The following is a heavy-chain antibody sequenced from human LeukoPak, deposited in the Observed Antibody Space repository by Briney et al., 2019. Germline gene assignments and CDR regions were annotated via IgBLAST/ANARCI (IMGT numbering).Heavy chain of an antibody. CDR2: IYSGDTT. D-gene: IGHD3-10*01. CDR3: ASILRSSSGYYFDY. J-gene: IGHJ4*02. CDR1: GFTISTNY. V-gene: IGHV3-66*01. Sequence: GGSLTLSCAASGFTISTNYMSWVRQARGKGREWVSVIYSGDTTFYPDSVRGKFTISRDNSKNTLYLQMNSLRAEDTAVYYCASILRSSSGYYFDYWGQGTLVTVSS.